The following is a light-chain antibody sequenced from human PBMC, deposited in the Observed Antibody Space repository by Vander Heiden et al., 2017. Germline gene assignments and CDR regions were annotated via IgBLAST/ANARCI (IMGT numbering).Light chain of an antibody. CDR2: WAS. CDR1: QSILYSSNNKNY. V-gene: IGKV4-1*01. Sequence: DIVITQSPGSLAVSLGERATINCKSSQSILYSSNNKNYLAWYQQKPGQPPKLLIYWASAREFGVPDRFSGSGSGTDFTLTISSLQAEDVAVYYCQQYYSTPQTFGQGTKVEI. CDR3: QQYYSTPQT. J-gene: IGKJ1*01.